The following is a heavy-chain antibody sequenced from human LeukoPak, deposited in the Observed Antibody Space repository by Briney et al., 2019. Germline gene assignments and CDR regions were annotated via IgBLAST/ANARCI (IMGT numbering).Heavy chain of an antibody. CDR1: GFTFSSYG. Sequence: GRSLRLSCVASGFTFSSYGMHWVRQAPGKGLEWVAIIYYDGSNKYYADSVKGRFTISRDNSKNTLFLQMNSLRAEDTAVYYCAGVGNNGAVDAFDIWGQGTMVTVSS. J-gene: IGHJ3*02. V-gene: IGHV3-33*01. CDR2: IYYDGSNK. D-gene: IGHD2-8*01. CDR3: AGVGNNGAVDAFDI.